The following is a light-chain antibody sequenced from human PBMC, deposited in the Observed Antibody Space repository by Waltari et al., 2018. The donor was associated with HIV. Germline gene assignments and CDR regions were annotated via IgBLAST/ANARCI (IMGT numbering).Light chain of an antibody. CDR3: QAWDSNTAV. CDR1: ELGNKD. Sequence: SYALAQPPSVSVSPGQTAIISCSGDELGNKDASWYQQKPGQSPVLVIFQSKRRPSGIPERFSGSDSGNTATLTISGAQAGDEADYYCQAWDSNTAVFGGGTKLTVL. V-gene: IGLV3-1*01. CDR2: QSK. J-gene: IGLJ2*01.